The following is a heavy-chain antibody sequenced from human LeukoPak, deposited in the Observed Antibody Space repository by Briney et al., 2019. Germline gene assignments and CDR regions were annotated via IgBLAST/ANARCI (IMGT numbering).Heavy chain of an antibody. CDR3: ERDLEQQLIGHAFDI. J-gene: IGHJ3*02. D-gene: IGHD3-3*01. V-gene: IGHV6-1*01. Sequence: SQTLSLTRAISGDSVSSNSAAWNWIRQSPPRGLEWLGRTYFRSNWYNDYAVSVKSRISINTDTSKDQVSLHLNSVTPEDTAVYYCERDLEQQLIGHAFDIWGQGTMVTVSS. CDR1: GDSVSSNSAA. CDR2: TYFRSNWYN.